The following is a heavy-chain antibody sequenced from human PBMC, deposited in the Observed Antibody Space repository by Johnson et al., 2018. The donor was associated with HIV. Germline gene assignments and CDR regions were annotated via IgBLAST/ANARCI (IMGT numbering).Heavy chain of an antibody. CDR3: ALEAVRSTDAFDI. V-gene: IGHV3-30*04. Sequence: VQLVESGGGVVQPGRSLRLSCAASGFTFSSYAMHWVRQAPGKGLEWVAVISFDGSEKYYVDSVKGRFTISRDNAKNSLYLQTNSLRAEDTAVYYCALEAVRSTDAFDIWGQGTMVTVSS. CDR2: ISFDGSEK. D-gene: IGHD3-10*01. CDR1: GFTFSSYA. J-gene: IGHJ3*02.